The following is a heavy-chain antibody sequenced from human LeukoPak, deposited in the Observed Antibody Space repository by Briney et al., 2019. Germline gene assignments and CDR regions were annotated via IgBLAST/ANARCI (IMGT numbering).Heavy chain of an antibody. CDR3: ARLSEWLRLSFDS. Sequence: SETLSLTCTVSGYSISSGYYWGWIRQPPGKGLEWIGSIYHSGSTYYNPSLKSRVTISVDTSKNQFSLKLSSVTAADTAVYYCARLSEWLRLSFDSWGQGTLVAVSS. V-gene: IGHV4-38-2*02. D-gene: IGHD5-12*01. CDR1: GYSISSGYY. J-gene: IGHJ4*02. CDR2: IYHSGST.